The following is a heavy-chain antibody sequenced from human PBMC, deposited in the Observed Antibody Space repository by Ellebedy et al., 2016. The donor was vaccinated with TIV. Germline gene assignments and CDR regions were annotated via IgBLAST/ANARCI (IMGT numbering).Heavy chain of an antibody. V-gene: IGHV4-30-2*01. CDR3: ARESRYYYGSGMEDDP. D-gene: IGHD3-10*01. Sequence: SETLSLTXAVSGGSISSGGYSWSWIRQPPGKGLEWIGYIYHSGSTYYNPSLKSRVTISVDRSKNQFSLKLSSVTAADTAVYYCARESRYYYGSGMEDDPWGQGTLVTVSS. CDR2: IYHSGST. J-gene: IGHJ5*02. CDR1: GGSISSGGYS.